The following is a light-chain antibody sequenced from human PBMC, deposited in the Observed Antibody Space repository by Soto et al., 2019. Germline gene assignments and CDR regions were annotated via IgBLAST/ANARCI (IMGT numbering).Light chain of an antibody. Sequence: DIQMTQSPSTLSASVGDRVTITCRASQSINRWLAWYQQKPGKAPKLLIYKASTLESRVPSRFSGGGIGTEFSLSISSLQPDDFATYYCQQSYSTPLTFGGGTKVDIK. J-gene: IGKJ4*01. CDR2: KAS. CDR3: QQSYSTPLT. V-gene: IGKV1-5*03. CDR1: QSINRW.